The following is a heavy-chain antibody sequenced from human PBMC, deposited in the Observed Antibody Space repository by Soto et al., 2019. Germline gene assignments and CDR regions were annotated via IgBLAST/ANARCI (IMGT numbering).Heavy chain of an antibody. CDR3: ARGSSVGYFTNDVCDNEGEWFDP. J-gene: IGHJ5*02. Sequence: SETLSLTCAVYNEDLNGYYWSWIRQPPGKGLEWIGEINDNGRTAYNPSLKSRVTISVARSKNQFSLKLSSVTAADTAVYYCARGSSVGYFTNDVCDNEGEWFDPWRRGSPVTGSS. D-gene: IGHD2-8*01. CDR1: NEDLNGYY. V-gene: IGHV4-34*01. CDR2: INDNGRT.